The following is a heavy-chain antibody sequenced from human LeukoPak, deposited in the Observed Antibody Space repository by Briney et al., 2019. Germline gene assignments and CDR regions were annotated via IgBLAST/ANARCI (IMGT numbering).Heavy chain of an antibody. J-gene: IGHJ6*03. CDR2: INHSGST. Sequence: SETLSLTCAVYGGSLSGYYWSWIRQPPGKGLEWIGEINHSGSTNYNPSLKSRVTISVDTSKNQFSLKLSSVTAADTAVYYCARARIVARSYYYYYMDVWGKGTTVTVSS. V-gene: IGHV4-34*01. D-gene: IGHD5-12*01. CDR3: ARARIVARSYYYYYMDV. CDR1: GGSLSGYY.